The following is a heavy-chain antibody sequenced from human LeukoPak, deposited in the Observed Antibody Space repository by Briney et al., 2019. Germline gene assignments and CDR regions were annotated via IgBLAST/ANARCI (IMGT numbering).Heavy chain of an antibody. D-gene: IGHD3-10*01. CDR3: ARERGTMVRGVIPLDY. CDR1: GGSFSGYY. J-gene: IGHJ4*02. Sequence: SETLSLTCAVYGGSFSGYYWSWIRQPPGKGLEWIGEINHSGSTNYNPSLKSRVTISVDTSKNQFSLKLSSVTAADTAVYYCARERGTMVRGVIPLDYWGQGTLVTVSS. CDR2: INHSGST. V-gene: IGHV4-34*01.